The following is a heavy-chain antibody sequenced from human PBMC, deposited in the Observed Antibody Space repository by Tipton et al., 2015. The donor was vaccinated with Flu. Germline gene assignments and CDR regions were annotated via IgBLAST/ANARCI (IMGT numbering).Heavy chain of an antibody. J-gene: IGHJ4*02. Sequence: LRLSCTVSGGSISSSSYYWGWIRQPPGKGLEWIGSIYYSGSTYYDPSLKSRVTISVDTSKNQFSLKLSSVTAADTAVYYCARVGVVTPFDYWGQGTLVTVSS. CDR3: ARVGVVTPFDY. CDR1: GGSISSSSYY. CDR2: IYYSGST. V-gene: IGHV4-39*07. D-gene: IGHD4-23*01.